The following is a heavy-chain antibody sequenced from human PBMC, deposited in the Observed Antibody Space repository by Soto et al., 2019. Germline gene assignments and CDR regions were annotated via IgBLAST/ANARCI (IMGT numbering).Heavy chain of an antibody. CDR3: AKDRFGIVGPVDY. J-gene: IGHJ4*02. CDR2: ISGSGGNT. V-gene: IGHV3-23*01. Sequence: EVQLLESGGDLVQPGGSLRLSCAASGLIFSDYAMSWVRQAPGKGLECVACISGSGGNTFYADSVKGRFTICRDNSKNTLSLHMNSLRVDDTAVYFCAKDRFGIVGPVDYWGQGTLVTVSS. D-gene: IGHD1-26*01. CDR1: GLIFSDYA.